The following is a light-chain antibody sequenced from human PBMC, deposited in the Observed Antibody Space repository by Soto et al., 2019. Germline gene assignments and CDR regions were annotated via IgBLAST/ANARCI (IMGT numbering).Light chain of an antibody. CDR1: QSVSSN. Sequence: MTQSPATLSVSPGERATLSCRASQSVSSNLAWYQQKPGQAPRLLIYGASTRATGIPARFSGSGSGTEFTLTISSLQSEDFAVYYCQQYNNWPPLITFGQGTRLEIK. CDR2: GAS. CDR3: QQYNNWPPLIT. V-gene: IGKV3D-15*01. J-gene: IGKJ5*01.